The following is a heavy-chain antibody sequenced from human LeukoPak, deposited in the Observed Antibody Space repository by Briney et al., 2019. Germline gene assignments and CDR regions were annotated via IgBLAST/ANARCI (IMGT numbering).Heavy chain of an antibody. CDR3: ARHEGFYYDSSGYH. Sequence: PSETLSLTGTVSGGSISSSSYYWGWIRQPPGKGLEWIGSIYYSGSTYYNPSLKSRVTISVDTSKNQFSLKLSSVTAADTAVYYCARHEGFYYDSSGYHWGQGTLVTVSS. D-gene: IGHD3-22*01. CDR2: IYYSGST. CDR1: GGSISSSSYY. J-gene: IGHJ4*02. V-gene: IGHV4-39*01.